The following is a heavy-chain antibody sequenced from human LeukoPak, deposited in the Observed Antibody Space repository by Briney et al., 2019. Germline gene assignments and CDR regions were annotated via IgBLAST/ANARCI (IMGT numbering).Heavy chain of an antibody. Sequence: SETLSLTCTVSGGSISSGSYYWSWIRQPPGKGLEWIGYIYYSGSTNYNPSLKSRVTISVDTSKNQFSLKLSSVTAADTAVYYCARGGGNTGYSNYWGQGTLVTVSS. J-gene: IGHJ4*02. CDR2: IYYSGST. V-gene: IGHV4-61*01. CDR1: GGSISSGSYY. CDR3: ARGGGNTGYSNY. D-gene: IGHD6-13*01.